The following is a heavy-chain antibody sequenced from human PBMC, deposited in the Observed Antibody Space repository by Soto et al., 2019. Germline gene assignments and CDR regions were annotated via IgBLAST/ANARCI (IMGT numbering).Heavy chain of an antibody. J-gene: IGHJ2*01. D-gene: IGHD3-9*01. CDR3: AKDTYFFFFQAEDGIRDCSTVSAFLLNRSSDL. CDR2: IGGRGGST. V-gene: IGHV3-23*01. Sequence: GKGLEWVSAIGGRGGSTYYADSVKGRFAISRDNSKNTLYLQMNSLRAEDTAVYYCAKDTYFFFFQAEDGIRDCSTVSAFLLNRSSDL.